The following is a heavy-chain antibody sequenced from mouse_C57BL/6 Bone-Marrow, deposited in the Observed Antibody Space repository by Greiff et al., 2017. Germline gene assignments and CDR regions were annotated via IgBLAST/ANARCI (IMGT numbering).Heavy chain of an antibody. J-gene: IGHJ4*01. Sequence: EVQRVESGAGLVKPGGSLKLSCEASGFTFSSYAMSWVRQTPEKRLEWVAYISSGGDYIYYADTVKGRFTISRDNARNTLYLQMSSLKSEDTAMYYGARRGLWPHYYAMDYWGQGTSVTVSS. CDR3: ARRGLWPHYYAMDY. D-gene: IGHD1-1*02. CDR2: ISSGGDYI. CDR1: GFTFSSYA. V-gene: IGHV5S21*01.